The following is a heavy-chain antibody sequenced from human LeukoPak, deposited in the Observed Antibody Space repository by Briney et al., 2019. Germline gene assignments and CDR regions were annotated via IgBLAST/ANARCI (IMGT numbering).Heavy chain of an antibody. D-gene: IGHD2-21*02. Sequence: AGGSLRLSCAASGFTFSSYAMSRVRQAPGKGLEWVSAISGSGGSTYYADSVKGRFTISRDNAKNSLYLQMNSLRAEDTAVYYCSRGRLFGDYWGQGALVTVSS. CDR1: GFTFSSYA. V-gene: IGHV3-23*01. CDR2: ISGSGGST. J-gene: IGHJ4*02. CDR3: SRGRLFGDY.